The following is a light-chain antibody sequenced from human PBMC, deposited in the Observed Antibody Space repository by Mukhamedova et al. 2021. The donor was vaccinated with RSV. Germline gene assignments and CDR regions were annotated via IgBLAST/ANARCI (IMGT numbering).Light chain of an antibody. Sequence: GSSSNIGSYPESWYQHLPGTAPKALIYTNNQRPSGVPDRFSASKSATSASLVISGLQSEDEAYYYCAVWDANLKGWVFGGGTRLT. J-gene: IGLJ3*02. CDR3: AVWDANLKGWV. V-gene: IGLV1-44*01. CDR2: TNN. CDR1: SSNIGSYP.